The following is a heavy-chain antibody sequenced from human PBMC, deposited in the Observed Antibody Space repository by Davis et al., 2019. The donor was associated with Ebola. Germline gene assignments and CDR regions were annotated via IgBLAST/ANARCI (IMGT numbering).Heavy chain of an antibody. V-gene: IGHV1-69*04. CDR1: GGTFSSYA. J-gene: IGHJ5*02. CDR2: IIPILGIA. D-gene: IGHD2-2*02. Sequence: AASVKVSCKASGGTFSSYAISWVRQAPGQGLEWMGRIIPILGIANYAQKFQGRVTITADKSTSTAYMELSSLRSEDTAVYYCARVRSSTSCYRCDWFDPWGQGTLVTVSS. CDR3: ARVRSSTSCYRCDWFDP.